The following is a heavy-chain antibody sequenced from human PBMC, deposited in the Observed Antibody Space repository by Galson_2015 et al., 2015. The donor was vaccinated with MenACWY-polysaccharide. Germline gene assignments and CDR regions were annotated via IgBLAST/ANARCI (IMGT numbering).Heavy chain of an antibody. Sequence: SVKVSCKASGYTFTSYGIDWVRQASGQGLEWMGWMNPNSGNTGYAQKFQGRVTMTSSSAMTTAYMELSSLRSEDTAVYYCARIMARKYSFADTWGQGTLVTVSP. CDR1: GYTFTSYG. D-gene: IGHD5-12*01. J-gene: IGHJ5*02. CDR3: ARIMARKYSFADT. V-gene: IGHV1-8*01. CDR2: MNPNSGNT.